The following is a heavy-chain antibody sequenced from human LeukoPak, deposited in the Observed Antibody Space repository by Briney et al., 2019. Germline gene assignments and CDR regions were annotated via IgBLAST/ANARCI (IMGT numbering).Heavy chain of an antibody. V-gene: IGHV4-30-2*01. Sequence: SETLSLTCTVSGGSISSGGYYWSWIRQPPGKGLEWIGYIYHSGSTYYNPSLKSRVTISVDRSKNQFSLKLSSVTAADTAVYYCARDPFEYSTSSQGYWGQGTLVTVSS. CDR2: IYHSGST. CDR1: GGSISSGGYY. D-gene: IGHD6-6*01. J-gene: IGHJ4*02. CDR3: ARDPFEYSTSSQGY.